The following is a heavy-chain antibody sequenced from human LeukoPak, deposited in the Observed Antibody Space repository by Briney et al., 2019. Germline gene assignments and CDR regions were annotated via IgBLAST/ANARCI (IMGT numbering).Heavy chain of an antibody. V-gene: IGHV3-30*04. CDR2: ISYDGSNK. Sequence: GGSLRLSCAASGFTFSSYAMHWVRQAPGKGLEWVAVISYDGSNKYYADSVKGRFTISRDNSKNTLYLQMNSLRAEDTAVYYCARGNYGDDDWYFDLWGRGTLVT. CDR3: ARGNYGDDDWYFDL. CDR1: GFTFSSYA. D-gene: IGHD4-17*01. J-gene: IGHJ2*01.